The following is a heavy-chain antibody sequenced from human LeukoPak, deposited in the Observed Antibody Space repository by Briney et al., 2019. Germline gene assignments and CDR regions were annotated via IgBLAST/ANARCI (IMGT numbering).Heavy chain of an antibody. Sequence: GGSLRLSCAASGFTVSSNYMSWVRQAPGKGLEWVSVIYSGGSTYYADSVKGRFTISRDNSKNTLYLQMNSLRAEDTAVYYCAKDGSGAPTSDYFDYWGQGTLVTVSS. D-gene: IGHD6-19*01. CDR3: AKDGSGAPTSDYFDY. CDR1: GFTVSSNY. CDR2: IYSGGST. J-gene: IGHJ4*02. V-gene: IGHV3-53*01.